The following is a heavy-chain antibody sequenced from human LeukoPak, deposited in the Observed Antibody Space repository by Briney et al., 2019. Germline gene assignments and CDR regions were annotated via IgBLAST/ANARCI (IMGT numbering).Heavy chain of an antibody. CDR2: IKEDGTEK. J-gene: IGHJ4*02. Sequence: GGSLCHSCAASGFTFSGYWLSWVRQAPGKGLEWVANIKEDGTEKYYRDSVKGRFTISRDNAKNSLYLQMNSLRAEDTAVYYCARHGLHSFDYWGQGTLLTVSS. D-gene: IGHD3-16*01. CDR1: GFTFSGYW. CDR3: ARHGLHSFDY. V-gene: IGHV3-7*01.